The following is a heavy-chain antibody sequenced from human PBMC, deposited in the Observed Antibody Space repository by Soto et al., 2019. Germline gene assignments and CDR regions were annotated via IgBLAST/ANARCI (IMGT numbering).Heavy chain of an antibody. CDR2: IKQDGSEK. Sequence: EVQLVESGGGLVQPGGSLRLSCAASGFTFSSYWMSWVRQAPGKGLEWVANIKQDGSEKYYVDSVKGRFTISRDNAKNSLYLQMISLRAEDTAVYYCARDRGSGWDNWFDPWGQGTLVTVSS. CDR1: GFTFSSYW. V-gene: IGHV3-7*03. J-gene: IGHJ5*02. CDR3: ARDRGSGWDNWFDP. D-gene: IGHD6-19*01.